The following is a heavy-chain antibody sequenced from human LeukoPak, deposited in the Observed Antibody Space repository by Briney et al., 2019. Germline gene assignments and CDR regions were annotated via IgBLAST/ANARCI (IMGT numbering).Heavy chain of an antibody. CDR3: ARQGVRDAFDI. Sequence: PSETLSLTCTVSGGSTSSSSYYWGWIRQPPGKGLEWIGSIYYSGSTYYNPSLKSRVTISVDTSKNQFSLKLSSVTAADTAVYYCARQGVRDAFDIWGQGTMVTVSS. V-gene: IGHV4-39*01. J-gene: IGHJ3*02. D-gene: IGHD3-10*01. CDR2: IYYSGST. CDR1: GGSTSSSSYY.